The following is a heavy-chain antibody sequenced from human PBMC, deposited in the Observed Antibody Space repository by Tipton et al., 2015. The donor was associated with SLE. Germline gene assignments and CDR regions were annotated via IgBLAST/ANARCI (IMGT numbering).Heavy chain of an antibody. CDR2: VKQDGSEK. J-gene: IGHJ4*02. Sequence: SLRLSCAASGFTFSSYWMSWVRQAPGKGLEWVANVKQDGSEKYYVDSVKGRFTISSDNAKNSLYLQMNSLRAEDTAVYYCARYYDFRSGYYREGYYFDYWGQGTLVTVSS. D-gene: IGHD3-3*01. V-gene: IGHV3-7*01. CDR3: ARYYDFRSGYYREGYYFDY. CDR1: GFTFSSYW.